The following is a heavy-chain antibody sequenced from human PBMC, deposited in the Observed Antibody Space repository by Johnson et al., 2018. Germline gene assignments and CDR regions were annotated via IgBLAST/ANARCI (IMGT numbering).Heavy chain of an antibody. CDR2: IYYSGST. J-gene: IGHJ6*03. CDR3: ARGCSGGSCYLYYYYYYMDV. V-gene: IGHV4-59*01. CDR1: GGSISSYY. D-gene: IGHD2-15*01. Sequence: QVQLQESGPGLVKXSETXSLXCTVSGGSISSYYWSWIRQPPGKGLEWIGYIYYSGSTNYNPSLKSRVTISVATSKNQFSLKLSSVTAADTAVYYCARGCSGGSCYLYYYYYYMDVWGQGTTVTVSS.